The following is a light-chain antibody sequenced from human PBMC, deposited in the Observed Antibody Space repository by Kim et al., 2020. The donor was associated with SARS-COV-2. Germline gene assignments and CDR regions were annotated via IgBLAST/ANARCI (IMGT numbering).Light chain of an antibody. CDR3: QAWDSSTVV. CDR1: KLGDKN. J-gene: IGLJ2*01. Sequence: MSPGQTATISCSGDKLGDKNAYWYQQKPGQSPVVVIYQDTKRSSGIPERFSGSNSGNTATLTIRGTQALDEADYYCQAWDSSTVVFGGGTQLTVL. V-gene: IGLV3-1*01. CDR2: QDT.